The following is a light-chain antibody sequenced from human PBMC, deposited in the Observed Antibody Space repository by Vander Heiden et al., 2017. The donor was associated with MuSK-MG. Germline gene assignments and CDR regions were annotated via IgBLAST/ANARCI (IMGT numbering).Light chain of an antibody. V-gene: IGKV1-8*01. CDR2: AAS. CDR3: QQNYSYPYT. Sequence: FRLTTSPSSFSAPTAASLTITSRASPALSSYLAWSQQQPGNAAKLLIYAASTLQSGVPARVSGSGSGTDFTLTIGCLQSEELATYDSQQNYSYPYTFGQGTKVEIK. J-gene: IGKJ1*01. CDR1: PALSSY.